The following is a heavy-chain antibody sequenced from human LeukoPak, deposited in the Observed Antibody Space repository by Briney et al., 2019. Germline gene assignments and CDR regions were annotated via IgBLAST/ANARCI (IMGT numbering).Heavy chain of an antibody. J-gene: IGHJ4*02. D-gene: IGHD3-22*01. CDR2: VSFDGNIK. CDR1: GLTFSGFA. Sequence: PGGSLRLSCASSGLTFSGFAMHWVRQAPGKGLGGVAVVSFDGNIKYYADSVKGRFTISRDNSNNTLYLPMNSLRTEDTAVYYCARAYDSSGYYFDFFDSWGQGTLVTVSS. CDR3: ARAYDSSGYYFDFFDS. V-gene: IGHV3-30*04.